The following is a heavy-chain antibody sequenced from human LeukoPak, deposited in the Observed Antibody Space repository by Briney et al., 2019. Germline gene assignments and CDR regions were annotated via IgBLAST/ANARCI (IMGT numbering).Heavy chain of an antibody. Sequence: GGSLRLSCAASGFTFSSYAMHWVRQAPGKGLEWVANIKQDGSEKYYVDSVKGRFTISRDNAKNSLYLQMNSLRAEDTAVYYCARSTIRYFDWFDAFDIWGQGTMVTVSS. CDR2: IKQDGSEK. CDR3: ARSTIRYFDWFDAFDI. J-gene: IGHJ3*02. V-gene: IGHV3-7*01. CDR1: GFTFSSYA. D-gene: IGHD3-9*01.